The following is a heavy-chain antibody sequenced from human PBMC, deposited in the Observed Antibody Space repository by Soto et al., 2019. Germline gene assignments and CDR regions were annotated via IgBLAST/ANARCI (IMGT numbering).Heavy chain of an antibody. CDR1: GFTFGDYA. Sequence: GGSLRLSCTASGFTFGDYAMSWVRQAPGKGLGWVGFIRSKAYGGTTEYAASVKGRFTISRDDSKSIAYLQMNSLKTEDTAVYYCTRVIDWNYIGSDYWGQGTLVTVSS. CDR3: TRVIDWNYIGSDY. V-gene: IGHV3-49*04. D-gene: IGHD1-7*01. CDR2: IRSKAYGGTT. J-gene: IGHJ4*02.